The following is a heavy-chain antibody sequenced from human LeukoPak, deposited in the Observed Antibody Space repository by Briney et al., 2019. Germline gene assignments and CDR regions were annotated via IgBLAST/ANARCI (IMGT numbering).Heavy chain of an antibody. V-gene: IGHV3-23*01. Sequence: PGGSLRLSCAASGFTFSSYAMSWVRQAPGKGLEWVSAISGSGGSTYYADSVKGRFTISRDNSKNTLYLQMNSLRAEDTAVYYCAKVARYFDWLFAKDAFDNWGQGTMVTVSS. J-gene: IGHJ3*02. CDR2: ISGSGGST. CDR3: AKVARYFDWLFAKDAFDN. D-gene: IGHD3-9*01. CDR1: GFTFSSYA.